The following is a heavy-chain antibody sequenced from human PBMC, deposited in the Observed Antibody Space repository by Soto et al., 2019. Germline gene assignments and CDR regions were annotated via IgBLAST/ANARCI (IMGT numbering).Heavy chain of an antibody. CDR1: GGSISSSSYY. Sequence: PSETLSLTCTVSGGSISSSSYYWGWIRQPPGKGLEWIGSIYYSGSTYYNPSPKSRVTISVDTSKNQFSLKLSSVTAADTAVYYCARQYYDYIWGSYRYNWFDPWGQGTLVTVSS. J-gene: IGHJ5*02. V-gene: IGHV4-39*01. CDR3: ARQYYDYIWGSYRYNWFDP. D-gene: IGHD3-16*02. CDR2: IYYSGST.